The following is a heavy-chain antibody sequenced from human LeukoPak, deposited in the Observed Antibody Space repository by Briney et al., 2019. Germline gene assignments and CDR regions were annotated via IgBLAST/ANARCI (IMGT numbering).Heavy chain of an antibody. CDR2: INHSGST. J-gene: IGHJ5*02. D-gene: IGHD3-10*01. CDR3: ARVTMVGGFDP. CDR1: GGSFSGYY. V-gene: IGHV4-34*01. Sequence: SETLSLTCAVYGGSFSGYYWSWIRQPPGKGLEWIGEINHSGSTNYNPSLKSRVTISVDTSKNQFSLKLSSVTAADTAVYYCARVTMVGGFDPWGQGTLVTVSS.